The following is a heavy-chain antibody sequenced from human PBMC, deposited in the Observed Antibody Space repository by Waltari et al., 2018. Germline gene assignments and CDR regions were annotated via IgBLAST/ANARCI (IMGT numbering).Heavy chain of an antibody. Sequence: QVQLQESGPGLVQPSETLSLTCTVSGGSISSYYWSWIRQPPGKGLEWIGYIYYSGSTNYNPSLKSRVTISVDTSKNQFSLKLSSVTAADTAVYYCAGTQSSGWYGYWGQGTLVTVSS. CDR2: IYYSGST. V-gene: IGHV4-59*01. D-gene: IGHD6-19*01. J-gene: IGHJ4*02. CDR3: AGTQSSGWYGY. CDR1: GGSISSYY.